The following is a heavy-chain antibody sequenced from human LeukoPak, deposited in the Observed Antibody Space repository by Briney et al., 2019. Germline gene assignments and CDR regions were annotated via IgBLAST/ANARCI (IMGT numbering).Heavy chain of an antibody. CDR2: THYSEGT. Sequence: SETLSLTCTVSGDSVSDHYWTWIRQTPGKGLEWIGYTHYSEGTNYNPSLKSRVIISVDTSRDRFSLRLDSVAAADSAVYFCARDIRAGDGYNYDSWGQGTLVTVSS. CDR3: ARDIRAGDGYNYDS. D-gene: IGHD5-24*01. CDR1: GDSVSDHY. J-gene: IGHJ4*02. V-gene: IGHV4-59*02.